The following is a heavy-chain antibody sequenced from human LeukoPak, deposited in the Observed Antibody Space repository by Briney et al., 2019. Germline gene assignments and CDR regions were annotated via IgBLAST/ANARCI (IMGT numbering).Heavy chain of an antibody. Sequence: GGSLRLSCAASGFTFSSYSMNWVRQAPGKGLEWVSSISSSSSYIYYADSVKGRFTISRDNSKNTLYLQMNSLRAEDTAVYYCARRSGIAVAGAFDYWGRGTLVTVSS. CDR2: ISSSSSYI. V-gene: IGHV3-21*04. CDR1: GFTFSSYS. CDR3: ARRSGIAVAGAFDY. J-gene: IGHJ4*02. D-gene: IGHD6-19*01.